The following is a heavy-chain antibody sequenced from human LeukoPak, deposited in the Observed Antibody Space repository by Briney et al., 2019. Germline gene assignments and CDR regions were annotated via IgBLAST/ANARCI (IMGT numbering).Heavy chain of an antibody. V-gene: IGHV4-59*01. Sequence: SVTLSLTCTVSGGSISSYYWSWIRQPPGKGLEWIGYIYYSGSTNYNPSLKSRVTISVDTSKNQFSLKLSSVTAADTAVYYCARGSMVRGVIPYNWFDPWGQGTLVTVSS. J-gene: IGHJ5*02. CDR3: ARGSMVRGVIPYNWFDP. D-gene: IGHD3-10*01. CDR1: GGSISSYY. CDR2: IYYSGST.